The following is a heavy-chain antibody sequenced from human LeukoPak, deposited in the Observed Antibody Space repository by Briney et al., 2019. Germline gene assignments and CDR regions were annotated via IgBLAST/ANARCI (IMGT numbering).Heavy chain of an antibody. D-gene: IGHD1-7*01. V-gene: IGHV4-61*08. CDR2: IYYSGSA. Sequence: SETLSLTCTVSGGSIRSGGYYWSWIPQPPGKGLEWIGYIYYSGSANYNPSLKSRVTISVDTSKNQFSLKLSSVTAADTAVYYCARDNWNYGSSMDVWGQGTTVIVSS. CDR3: ARDNWNYGSSMDV. CDR1: GGSIRSGGYY. J-gene: IGHJ6*02.